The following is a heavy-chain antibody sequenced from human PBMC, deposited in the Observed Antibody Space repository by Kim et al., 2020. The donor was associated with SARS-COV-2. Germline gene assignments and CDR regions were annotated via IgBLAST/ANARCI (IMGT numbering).Heavy chain of an antibody. CDR1: GGSFSGYY. CDR3: ARITGTSIGTDY. Sequence: SETLSLTCAVYGGSFSGYYWSWIRQPPGKGLEWIGEINHSGSTNYNPALKSGVTISVDTSKNQFSLKLSSVTAADTAVYYCARITGTSIGTDYWGQGTLVTVSS. J-gene: IGHJ4*02. V-gene: IGHV4-34*01. CDR2: INHSGST. D-gene: IGHD1-20*01.